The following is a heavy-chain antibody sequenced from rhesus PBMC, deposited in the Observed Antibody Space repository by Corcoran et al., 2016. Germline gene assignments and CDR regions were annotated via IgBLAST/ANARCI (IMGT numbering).Heavy chain of an antibody. CDR2: INGNSDST. Sequence: QVQLQESGPGLVKPSETLSLPCAVSGASISSYWWIWIRRPPGPGLEWIGEINGNSDSTNYNPSLKSRVTISKDASKNQFSLKLSSVTAADTAVYYCARGLYCSGIYCYVYWGQGVLVTVSS. CDR3: ARGLYCSGIYCYVY. J-gene: IGHJ4*01. D-gene: IGHD2-27*01. CDR1: GASISSYW. V-gene: IGHV4-80*01.